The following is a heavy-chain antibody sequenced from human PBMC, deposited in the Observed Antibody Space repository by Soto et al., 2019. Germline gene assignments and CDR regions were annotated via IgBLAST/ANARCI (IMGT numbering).Heavy chain of an antibody. CDR1: GYTLTELS. D-gene: IGHD3-22*01. J-gene: IGHJ4*02. V-gene: IGHV1-24*01. CDR3: ATTADSSGYYYIDY. Sequence: ASVKVSCKVSGYTLTELSMHWLRQAPGKGLEWMGGFDPEDGETIYAQKFQGRVTMTEDTSTDTAYMELSSLRSEDTAVYYCATTADSSGYYYIDYWGQGTLVTVSS. CDR2: FDPEDGET.